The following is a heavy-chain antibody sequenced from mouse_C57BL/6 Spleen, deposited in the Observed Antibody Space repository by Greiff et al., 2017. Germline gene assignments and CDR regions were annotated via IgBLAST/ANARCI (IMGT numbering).Heavy chain of an antibody. V-gene: IGHV1-69*01. D-gene: IGHD2-4*01. CDR1: GYTFTSYW. CDR2: IDPSDSYT. Sequence: QVQLQQPGAELVMPGASVKLSCKASGYTFTSYWMHWVKQRPGQGLEWIGEIDPSDSYTNYNQKFKGKSTLTVDTSSSTAYMQLSSLTSEDSAVYYCARGITTKNFDDWGKGTAVTVSS. CDR3: ARGITTKNFDD. J-gene: IGHJ1*03.